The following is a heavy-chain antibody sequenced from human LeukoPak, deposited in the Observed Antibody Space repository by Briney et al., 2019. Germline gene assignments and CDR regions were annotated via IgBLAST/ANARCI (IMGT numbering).Heavy chain of an antibody. Sequence: SETLSLTCTVTGGSISSYYWSWIRPPAGKGLEWIGRIYTSGSTNNNPSLKSRVTMSVDTSKNQSSLKLSSVTAADTAVYYCARHPYYDFWSGYWTYYYMDVWGKGTTVTVSS. D-gene: IGHD3-3*01. V-gene: IGHV4-4*07. CDR2: IYTSGST. J-gene: IGHJ6*03. CDR1: GGSISSYY. CDR3: ARHPYYDFWSGYWTYYYMDV.